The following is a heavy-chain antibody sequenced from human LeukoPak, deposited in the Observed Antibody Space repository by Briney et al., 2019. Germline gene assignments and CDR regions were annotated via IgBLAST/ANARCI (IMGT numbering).Heavy chain of an antibody. J-gene: IGHJ1*01. CDR3: AKDGRRAAAGAEYFQH. V-gene: IGHV3-23*01. D-gene: IGHD6-13*01. CDR1: GFTFSSYA. CDR2: ISGSGGST. Sequence: GGSLRLSCAASGFTFSSYAMSWVRQAPGKGLEWVSAISGSGGSTYYADSVKGRFTISRDNSKNTPYLQMNSLRAEDTAVYYCAKDGRRAAAGAEYFQHWGQGTLVTVSS.